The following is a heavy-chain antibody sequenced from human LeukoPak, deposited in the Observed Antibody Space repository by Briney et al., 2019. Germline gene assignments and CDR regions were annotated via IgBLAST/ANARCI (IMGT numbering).Heavy chain of an antibody. CDR2: IYYSGST. CDR1: GYSISSGSY. J-gene: IGHJ4*02. D-gene: IGHD3-16*02. Sequence: SETLSLTCTVSGYSISSGSYWGWIRQPPGKGLEWIGSIYYSGSTYYNPSLKSRVTISVDTSKNQFSLKLSSVTAADTAVYYCARPIYVWGSYRSTHYFDYWGQGTLVTVSS. CDR3: ARPIYVWGSYRSTHYFDY. V-gene: IGHV4-38-2*02.